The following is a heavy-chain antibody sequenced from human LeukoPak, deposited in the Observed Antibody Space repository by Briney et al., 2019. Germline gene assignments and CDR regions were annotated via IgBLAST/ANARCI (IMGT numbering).Heavy chain of an antibody. V-gene: IGHV3-74*01. Sequence: GGSLRLSCAASGFTFSSYAMSWVRQAPGKGLVWVSRSYNDGISRSYADSVTGRFTISRDNAMNTLYLQMNSLRAEDTALCYCARGGTTTTINTLDYWGQGILVTVSS. CDR1: GFTFSSYA. J-gene: IGHJ4*02. CDR2: SYNDGISR. CDR3: ARGGTTTTINTLDY. D-gene: IGHD4-11*01.